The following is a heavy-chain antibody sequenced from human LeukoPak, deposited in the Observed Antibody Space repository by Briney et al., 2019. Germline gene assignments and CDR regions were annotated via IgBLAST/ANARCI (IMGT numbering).Heavy chain of an antibody. V-gene: IGHV4-39*07. CDR3: ARPYCSAGNCYSNFDS. D-gene: IGHD2-15*01. J-gene: IGHJ4*02. CDR1: GGSISSSSYH. Sequence: SETLSLTCTVSGGSISSSSYHWGWIRQPPGKGLEWIGSIYYSGSTYYNPSLKSRVTISVDRSKNQFSLKLSSVTAADTAVYYCARPYCSAGNCYSNFDSWGQGTLATVSS. CDR2: IYYSGST.